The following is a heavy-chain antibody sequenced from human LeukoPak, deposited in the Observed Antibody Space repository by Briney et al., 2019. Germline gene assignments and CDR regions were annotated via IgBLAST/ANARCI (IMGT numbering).Heavy chain of an antibody. D-gene: IGHD1/OR15-1a*01. CDR3: AIMTATTPG. CDR2: ISSSSSYI. Sequence: GGSLRLSCSASGFSFSTYTMNWVRQAPGKGLEWVSSISSSSSYIYHADSLKGRFTVSRDNAKNSLCLQMNSLRAEDTAVYYCAIMTATTPGWGQGTLVTVSS. CDR1: GFSFSTYT. J-gene: IGHJ4*02. V-gene: IGHV3-21*04.